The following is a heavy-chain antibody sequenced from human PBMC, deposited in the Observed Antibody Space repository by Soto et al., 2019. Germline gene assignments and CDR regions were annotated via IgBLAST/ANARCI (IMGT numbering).Heavy chain of an antibody. D-gene: IGHD1-26*01. CDR2: MYYGGRT. CDR3: ASGPPSPLIVRSRRRPWFDP. V-gene: IGHV4-59*08. Sequence: SETLSLTCTVSCGSISSYYWSWIRQPPGKGLEWIGYMYYGGRTNYNPSLKSRVSISVDTPKMQVSLKLSSVTAADTAVYFCASGPPSPLIVRSRRRPWFDPWGQGPLVKVSS. J-gene: IGHJ5*02. CDR1: CGSISSYY.